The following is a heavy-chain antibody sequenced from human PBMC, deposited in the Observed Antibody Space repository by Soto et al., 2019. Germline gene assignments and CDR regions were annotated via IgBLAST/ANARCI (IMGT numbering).Heavy chain of an antibody. Sequence: SGKVSCKASGGTFSSYTISWVRQAPGQGLEWMGRIIPILGIANYAQKFQGRVTITADKSRSTAYMELSSLRSEDTAVYYCASPKGSGSYYNAPFDYWGQGTLVTVSS. CDR2: IIPILGIA. D-gene: IGHD3-10*01. CDR1: GGTFSSYT. J-gene: IGHJ4*02. V-gene: IGHV1-69*02. CDR3: ASPKGSGSYYNAPFDY.